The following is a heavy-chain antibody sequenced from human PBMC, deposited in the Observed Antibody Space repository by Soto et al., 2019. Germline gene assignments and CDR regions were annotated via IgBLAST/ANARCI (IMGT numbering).Heavy chain of an antibody. D-gene: IGHD6-13*01. CDR1: GYTFTSSD. CDR3: ARGAAAAGNGYYYYYYMDV. J-gene: IGHJ6*03. CDR2: MNPNSGGT. Sequence: ASVKVSCKASGYTFTSSDINWVRQATGQGLEWMGWMNPNSGGTDYAQKFQGRVTMTRDTSISTAYMELSRLRSDDTAVYYCARGAAAAGNGYYYYYYMDVWGKGTTVTVSS. V-gene: IGHV1-2*02.